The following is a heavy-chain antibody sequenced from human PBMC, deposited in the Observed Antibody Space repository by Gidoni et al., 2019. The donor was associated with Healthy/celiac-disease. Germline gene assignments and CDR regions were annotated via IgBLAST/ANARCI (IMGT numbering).Heavy chain of an antibody. CDR3: ARGGLIVDAFDI. Sequence: QVQLVESGGGVVQPGRSLRLSCAASGFTFSSYAMHWVRQAPGKGLGWVAVISYDGSNKYYADSVKGRFTISRDNSKNTLYLQMNSLRAEDTAVYYCARGGLIVDAFDIWGQGTMVTVSS. J-gene: IGHJ3*02. V-gene: IGHV3-30-3*01. CDR2: ISYDGSNK. D-gene: IGHD3-22*01. CDR1: GFTFSSYA.